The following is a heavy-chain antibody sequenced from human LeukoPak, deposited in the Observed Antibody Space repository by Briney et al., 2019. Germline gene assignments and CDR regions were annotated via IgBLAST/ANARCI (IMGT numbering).Heavy chain of an antibody. V-gene: IGHV3-30*03. Sequence: PGGSLRLSCAASGFTFNNYGMHWVRQAPGKGLEWVAVISYDGSNKYYADSVKGRFTISRDNSKNTLYLQMNSLRAEDTAVYYCARATGVYFDYWGQGTLVTVSS. J-gene: IGHJ4*02. CDR3: ARATGVYFDY. D-gene: IGHD7-27*01. CDR2: ISYDGSNK. CDR1: GFTFNNYG.